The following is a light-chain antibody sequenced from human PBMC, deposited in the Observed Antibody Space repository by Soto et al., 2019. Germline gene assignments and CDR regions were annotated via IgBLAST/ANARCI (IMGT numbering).Light chain of an antibody. J-gene: IGKJ1*01. Sequence: EIVLTHSRATLSLSPCERATLYSRASQSVSSYLAWYQQKPGQAPRLLIYGASARATGIPDRFSGSGSGTDFTLTISRLEPEEFAVYHCQQYDDSMTFGQGTKVDIK. V-gene: IGKV3-20*01. CDR3: QQYDDSMT. CDR2: GAS. CDR1: QSVSSY.